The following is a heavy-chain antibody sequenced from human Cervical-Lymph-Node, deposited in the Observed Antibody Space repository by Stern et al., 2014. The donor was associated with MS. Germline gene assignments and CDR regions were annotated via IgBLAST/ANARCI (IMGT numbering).Heavy chain of an antibody. D-gene: IGHD3-3*01. CDR3: ATDRDDFRSGYSAPTKGYGLDV. Sequence: QLVQSGADVKKPGASVKVSCKVSGYTLTELSMHWVRQAPGKGLEWMGGFDPEDGETIYAQKFQGRVTMTEDTSTDTAYMELSSLRSEDTAVYYCATDRDDFRSGYSAPTKGYGLDVWGQGTTVTVPS. CDR1: GYTLTELS. V-gene: IGHV1-24*01. CDR2: FDPEDGET. J-gene: IGHJ6*02.